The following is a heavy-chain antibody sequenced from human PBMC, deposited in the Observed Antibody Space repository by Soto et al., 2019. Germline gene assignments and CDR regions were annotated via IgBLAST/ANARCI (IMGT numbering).Heavy chain of an antibody. D-gene: IGHD2-15*01. CDR3: AKEVGDIVVVVAALRAFDY. CDR2: ISGSGGST. J-gene: IGHJ4*02. Sequence: GGSLRLSCAASGFTFSSYAMSWVRQAPGKGLEWVSAISGSGGSTYYADSVKGRFTISRDNSKNTLYLQMNSLRAEDTAVYYCAKEVGDIVVVVAALRAFDYWGQGTLVTVSS. CDR1: GFTFSSYA. V-gene: IGHV3-23*01.